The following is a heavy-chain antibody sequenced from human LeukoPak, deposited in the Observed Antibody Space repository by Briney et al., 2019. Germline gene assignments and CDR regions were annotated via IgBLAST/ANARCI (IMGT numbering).Heavy chain of an antibody. V-gene: IGHV3-33*01. J-gene: IGHJ4*02. CDR1: GFTFSSYA. Sequence: GGSLRLSCAASGFTFSSYAMHWVRQAPGKGLEWVAVIWYDGSNKYYADSVKGRFTISRDHSKNTLYLQMKSLRAEDTAVYYCARELEIAAAGTLVSWGQGTLATVSS. CDR3: ARELEIAAAGTLVS. D-gene: IGHD6-25*01. CDR2: IWYDGSNK.